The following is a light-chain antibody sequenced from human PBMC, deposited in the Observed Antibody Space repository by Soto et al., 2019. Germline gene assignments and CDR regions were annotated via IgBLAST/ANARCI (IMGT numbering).Light chain of an antibody. Sequence: EIVLTQSPGTLSLSPGERATLSCRASQSVSTDFLAWYQQKLGQPPRLLIYGASSRATGIPDRFSGSGSGTDFTLTISRLEPEDFAVYYCQQFGRSPPYTFGQGTKLEIK. V-gene: IGKV3-20*01. CDR2: GAS. J-gene: IGKJ2*01. CDR1: QSVSTDF. CDR3: QQFGRSPPYT.